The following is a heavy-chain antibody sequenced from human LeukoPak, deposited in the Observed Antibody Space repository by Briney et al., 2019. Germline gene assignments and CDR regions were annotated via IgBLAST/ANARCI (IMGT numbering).Heavy chain of an antibody. CDR3: AKVKSDDFWSGYLFDS. CDR2: ISGSGGST. V-gene: IGHV3-23*01. J-gene: IGHJ4*02. D-gene: IGHD3-3*01. CDR1: GFTFSSYA. Sequence: PGGSLRLSCAASGFTFSSYAMSWVRQAPGKGLEWVSAISGSGGSTYYADSVKGRFTISRDNSKNTLYLQMNSLRAEDTAVYYCAKVKSDDFWSGYLFDSWGQGTLVTVSS.